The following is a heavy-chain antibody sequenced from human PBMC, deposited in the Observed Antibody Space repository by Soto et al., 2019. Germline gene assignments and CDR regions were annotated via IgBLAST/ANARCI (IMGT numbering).Heavy chain of an antibody. V-gene: IGHV2-5*02. CDR3: ALTSGWYSRAAFDI. CDR2: IYWDDDK. Sequence: QITLKESGPTLVKPTQTLTLTCTFSGFSLSTSGVGVGWIRQPPGKALEWLALIYWDDDKRYSPSLKSRLTPXKXTPXDHLVPTTTHMDPVDTATSYCALTSGWYSRAAFDIWGHGTMVTVSS. D-gene: IGHD6-19*01. J-gene: IGHJ3*02. CDR1: GFSLSTSGVG.